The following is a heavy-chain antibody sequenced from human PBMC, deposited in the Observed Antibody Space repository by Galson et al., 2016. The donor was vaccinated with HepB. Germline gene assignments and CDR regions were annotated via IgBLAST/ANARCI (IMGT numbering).Heavy chain of an antibody. J-gene: IGHJ3*01. CDR2: ISGSSTYT. CDR1: GFVFSENY. CDR3: ARMVAAPSPSFDV. Sequence: SLRLSCAASGFVFSENYMSWIRQAPGRGLEWVSYISGSSTYTIFADSVKGRFTVSRDNTRNSLYLQMNSLRVEDTAVDYCARMVAAPSPSFDVWGQGTVVTVSS. V-gene: IGHV3-11*03. D-gene: IGHD2-15*01.